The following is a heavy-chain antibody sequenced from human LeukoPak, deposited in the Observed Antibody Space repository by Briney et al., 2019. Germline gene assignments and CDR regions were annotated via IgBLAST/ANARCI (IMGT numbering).Heavy chain of an antibody. V-gene: IGHV3-48*01. D-gene: IGHD2-21*02. J-gene: IGHJ3*02. CDR2: ISSSSSTI. CDR3: ASDCGGDCSYAFDI. CDR1: GFTFSSYS. Sequence: GGSLRLSCAASGFTFSSYSMNWVRQAPGKGLELVSYISSSSSTIYYADAVKGRFTISRDNAKNSLYLQMNSLRAEDTAVYYCASDCGGDCSYAFDIWGQGTMVTVSS.